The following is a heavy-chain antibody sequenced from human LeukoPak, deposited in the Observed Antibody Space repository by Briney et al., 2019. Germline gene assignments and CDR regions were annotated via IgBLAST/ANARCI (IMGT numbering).Heavy chain of an antibody. V-gene: IGHV1-8*01. J-gene: IGHJ6*02. CDR3: ARDFFDGHGYTFYYYGMDV. D-gene: IGHD3-22*01. CDR1: GYTLTSYD. Sequence: ASVKVSCKASGYTLTSYDINWVRQATGQGLEWMGWMNPTSGKAGFAQRFQGRVSMTRNISISTAYMELSSLRSEDTAVYYCARDFFDGHGYTFYYYGMDVWGQGTTVTVSS. CDR2: MNPTSGKA.